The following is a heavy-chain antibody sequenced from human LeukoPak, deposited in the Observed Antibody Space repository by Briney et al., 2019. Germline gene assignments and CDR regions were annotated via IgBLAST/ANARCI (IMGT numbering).Heavy chain of an antibody. CDR3: ARDLDYGSGSYYNLNWFDP. J-gene: IGHJ5*02. CDR2: ISAYNGNT. CDR1: GYTFTSYG. D-gene: IGHD3-10*01. V-gene: IGHV1-18*01. Sequence: ASMKVSCKASGYTFTSYGISWVRQAPGQGLEWMGWISAYNGNTNYAQKLQGRVTMTTDTSTSTAYMELRSLRSDDTAVYYCARDLDYGSGSYYNLNWFDPWGQGTLVTVSS.